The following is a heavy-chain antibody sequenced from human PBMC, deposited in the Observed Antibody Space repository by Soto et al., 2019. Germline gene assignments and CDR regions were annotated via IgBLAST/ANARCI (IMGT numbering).Heavy chain of an antibody. J-gene: IGHJ4*02. CDR3: ARDRGVVVPAAITLDY. D-gene: IGHD2-2*01. CDR2: IWYDGSNK. V-gene: IGHV3-33*01. CDR1: GFTFSSYG. Sequence: QVQLVESGGGVVQPGRSLRLSCAASGFTFSSYGMHWVRQAPGKGLEWVAVIWYDGSNKYYADSVKGRFTLSRDNSKNTLYLQLNSPRAEDTAVYYCARDRGVVVPAAITLDYWGQGTLVTVSS.